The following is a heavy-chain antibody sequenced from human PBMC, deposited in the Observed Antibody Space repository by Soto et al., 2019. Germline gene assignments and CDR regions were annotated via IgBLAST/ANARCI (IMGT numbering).Heavy chain of an antibody. J-gene: IGHJ3*02. CDR1: GYTFADYI. CDR2: INAANGNT. Sequence: QAQLVQSGAEVRKPGASIKVSCGTSGYTFADYILHWVRLAPGQGLEWMGWINAANGNTRYSKKLQGRLTITRDTSAGTAYMELTSLTPEDSAVYYCARDRPDIASLRYLDAFDIWGQGTMVTVSS. V-gene: IGHV1-3*01. CDR3: ARDRPDIASLRYLDAFDI. D-gene: IGHD3-9*01.